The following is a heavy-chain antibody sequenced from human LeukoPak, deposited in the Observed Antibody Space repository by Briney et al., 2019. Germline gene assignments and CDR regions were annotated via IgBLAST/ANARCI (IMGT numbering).Heavy chain of an antibody. CDR3: ASGYMTTVNTVGAFDI. J-gene: IGHJ3*02. V-gene: IGHV1-3*01. D-gene: IGHD4-11*01. Sequence: ASVKVSCKASGYTFTSYAMHWVRQAPGQRLEWMGWINAGNGNTKYSQKFQGRVTITRDTSASTAYMELSSLKASDTAMYYCASGYMTTVNTVGAFDIWGQGTMVTVSS. CDR1: GYTFTSYA. CDR2: INAGNGNT.